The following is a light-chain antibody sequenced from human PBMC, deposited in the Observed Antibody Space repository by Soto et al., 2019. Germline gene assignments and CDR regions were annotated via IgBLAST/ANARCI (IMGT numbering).Light chain of an antibody. CDR2: GNS. J-gene: IGLJ3*02. CDR1: SSNIGAGYD. V-gene: IGLV1-40*01. CDR3: QSYDSSLSAL. Sequence: QSVLTRPPSVSGAPGQRVTISCTGSSSNIGAGYDVHWYQQLPGTAPKLLIYGNSNRPSGVPDRFSGSKSCTSASLAITGLQAEDEADYYCQSYDSSLSALFGGGTKLTVL.